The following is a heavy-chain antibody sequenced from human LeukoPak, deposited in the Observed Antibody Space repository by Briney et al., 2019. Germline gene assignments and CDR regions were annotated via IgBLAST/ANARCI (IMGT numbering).Heavy chain of an antibody. CDR3: AKGYIVVVPAAIPSNAFDI. CDR2: IRYDGSNK. J-gene: IGHJ3*02. D-gene: IGHD2-2*02. CDR1: GFTFGSYG. Sequence: GGSLRLSCAASGFTFGSYGMHWVRQAPGKGLEWVAFIRYDGSNKYYADSVKGRFTISRDNSKNTLYLQMNSLRAEDTAVYYCAKGYIVVVPAAIPSNAFDIWGQGTMVTVSS. V-gene: IGHV3-30*02.